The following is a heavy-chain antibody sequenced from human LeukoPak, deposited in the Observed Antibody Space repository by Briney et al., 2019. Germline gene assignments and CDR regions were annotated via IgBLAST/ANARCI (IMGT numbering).Heavy chain of an antibody. J-gene: IGHJ6*02. CDR2: IKQDGSET. Sequence: GGSLRLSCAASGFTFSTYWMSWVRQAPGKGLEWVASIKQDGSETYYVDSVKGRFTISRDNAKNSLYLQMNSPRAEDTAVYYCARDRRIAVANYGMDVWGQGTTVTVSS. CDR1: GFTFSTYW. CDR3: ARDRRIAVANYGMDV. V-gene: IGHV3-7*01. D-gene: IGHD6-19*01.